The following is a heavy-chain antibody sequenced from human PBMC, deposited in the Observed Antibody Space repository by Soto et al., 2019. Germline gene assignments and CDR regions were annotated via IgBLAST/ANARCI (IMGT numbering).Heavy chain of an antibody. J-gene: IGHJ4*02. CDR1: GYSFSNHA. CDR3: ARGIELWLRLFDY. Sequence: SSLRLSCSASGYSFSNHAFHLVRQAPGEGLEREAVISYDGVNQYYADSVKGRFTISRDNSKNTLYLQMSSLRPEDTAVYYCARGIELWLRLFDYLCRGTLGAVSS. D-gene: IGHD5-18*01. V-gene: IGHV3-30-3*01. CDR2: ISYDGVNQ.